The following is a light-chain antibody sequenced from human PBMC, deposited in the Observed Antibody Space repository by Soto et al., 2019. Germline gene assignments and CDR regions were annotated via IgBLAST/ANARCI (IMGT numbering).Light chain of an antibody. Sequence: SVLTQPASASRVPVQCGRLFPPQNSSDVGGYNYVSWYQQHPGKAPKLMIYEVSKRPSGVPDRFSGSKSGNTASLTVSGLQAEDEADYYCSSYAGSNNLAVFGTGTKVTVL. J-gene: IGLJ1*01. V-gene: IGLV2-8*01. CDR1: SSDVGGYNY. CDR3: SSYAGSNNLAV. CDR2: EVS.